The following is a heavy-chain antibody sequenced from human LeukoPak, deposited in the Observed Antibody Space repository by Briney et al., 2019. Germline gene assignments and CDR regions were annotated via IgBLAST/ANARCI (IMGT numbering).Heavy chain of an antibody. J-gene: IGHJ4*02. V-gene: IGHV3-23*01. CDR2: LSDSGART. D-gene: IGHD6-19*01. CDR3: TRQTGSGWYTVDY. Sequence: GGSLRLSCAASGFFFSSYAMTWIRQAPGKGLEWVSTLSDSGARTYYADSVRGRFTISRDNSKNTLYLQMNSVRAEDTAIYYCTRQTGSGWYTVDYWGQGTLVTVSS. CDR1: GFFFSSYA.